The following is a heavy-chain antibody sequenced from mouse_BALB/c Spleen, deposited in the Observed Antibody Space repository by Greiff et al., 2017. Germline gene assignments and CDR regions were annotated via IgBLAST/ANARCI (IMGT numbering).Heavy chain of an antibody. D-gene: IGHD1-1*01. CDR1: GFSLTSYG. CDR2: IWAGGST. V-gene: IGHV2-9*02. Sequence: QVQLKESGPGLVAPSQSLSITCTVSGFSLTSYGVHWVRQPPGKGLEWLGVIWAGGSTNYNSALMSRLSISKDNSKSQVFLKMNSLQTDDTAMYYCARIYYGSSGDYYAMDYWGQGTSVTVSS. CDR3: ARIYYGSSGDYYAMDY. J-gene: IGHJ4*01.